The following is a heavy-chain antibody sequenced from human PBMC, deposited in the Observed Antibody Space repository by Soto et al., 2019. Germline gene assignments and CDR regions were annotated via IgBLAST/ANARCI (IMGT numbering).Heavy chain of an antibody. CDR3: ARDGDGRGSADAFDI. D-gene: IGHD3-22*01. Sequence: GGSLRLSCGASGFTVSSCPMHWVRQGPGKGLEWVAVILSDGSNKYYVDSVKDRFTISRDNSKNTLYLQMNGLRADDTAVYYCARDGDGRGSADAFDIWGQGTMVTVSS. V-gene: IGHV3-30*04. J-gene: IGHJ3*02. CDR1: GFTVSSCP. CDR2: ILSDGSNK.